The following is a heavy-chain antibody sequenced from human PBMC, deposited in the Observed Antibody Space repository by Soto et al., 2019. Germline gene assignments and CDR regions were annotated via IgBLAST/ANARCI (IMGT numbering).Heavy chain of an antibody. CDR1: GFTFSSYA. J-gene: IGHJ4*02. CDR3: AKDERVVTAAIDY. CDR2: ISGSGGST. V-gene: IGHV3-23*01. D-gene: IGHD2-2*02. Sequence: PGGSLRLSCAASGFTFSSYAMSWVRQAPGKGLEWVSAISGSGGSTYYAASVKGRFTISRDNSKNTLYLQMNSLRAEDTAVYYCAKDERVVTAAIDYWGQGTLVTVAS.